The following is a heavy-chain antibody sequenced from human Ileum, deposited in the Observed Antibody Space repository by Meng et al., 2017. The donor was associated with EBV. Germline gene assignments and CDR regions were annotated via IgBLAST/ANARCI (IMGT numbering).Heavy chain of an antibody. CDR3: ASHRPFGEWYSLDH. D-gene: IGHD3-10*01. J-gene: IGHJ4*02. CDR2: VYFTGST. V-gene: IGHV4-39*01. CDR1: GGSLSSTRSY. Sequence: QGQLQESGPELVKPSETLSLTCSVSGGSLSSTRSYWGWVRQPPGKGLEWIGTVYFTGSTYYNPSLKSRVSISVDTSKNQFSLELNSVTAADTAVYYCASHRPFGEWYSLDHWGQGTLVTVSS.